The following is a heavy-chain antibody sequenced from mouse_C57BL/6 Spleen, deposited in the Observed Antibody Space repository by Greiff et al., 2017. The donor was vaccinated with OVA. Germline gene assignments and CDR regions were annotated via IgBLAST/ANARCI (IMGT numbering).Heavy chain of an antibody. CDR3: ALYYYLPGAMDY. J-gene: IGHJ4*01. D-gene: IGHD1-1*01. V-gene: IGHV1-55*01. CDR2: IYPGSGST. Sequence: QVQLQQPGAELVKPGASVKMSCKASGYTFTSYWITWVKQRPGQGLEWIGDIYPGSGSTNYNEKFKSKATLTVDTSSSTAYMQLISLTSEDSAVYYCALYYYLPGAMDYWGQGTSVTVSS. CDR1: GYTFTSYW.